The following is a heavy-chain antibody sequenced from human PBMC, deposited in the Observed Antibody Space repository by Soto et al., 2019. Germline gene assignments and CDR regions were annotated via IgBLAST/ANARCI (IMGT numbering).Heavy chain of an antibody. Sequence: GASVKVSCKVSGYTLTELSMHWVRQAPGKGLEWMGGFDPEDGETIYAQKFQGRVTMTEDTSTDTAYMELSSLRSEDTAVYYCATGFVTMIATDYYYYYGMDVWGQGTTVTVSS. CDR2: FDPEDGET. V-gene: IGHV1-24*01. D-gene: IGHD3-22*01. J-gene: IGHJ6*02. CDR1: GYTLTELS. CDR3: ATGFVTMIATDYYYYYGMDV.